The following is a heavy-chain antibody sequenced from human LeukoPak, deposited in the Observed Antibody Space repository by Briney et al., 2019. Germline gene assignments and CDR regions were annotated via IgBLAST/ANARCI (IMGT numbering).Heavy chain of an antibody. CDR2: ISGSGTST. J-gene: IGHJ4*02. Sequence: PGGSLRLSCAASGFTFSSYAMSWVRQAPGKGLERASGISGSGTSTYYADSVKGRFTISRDNSKNTLYLQMNSLRAEDTAVYYCTKLGCTSTSCYTNYWGQGTLVTVSS. CDR1: GFTFSSYA. V-gene: IGHV3-23*01. CDR3: TKLGCTSTSCYTNY. D-gene: IGHD2-2*02.